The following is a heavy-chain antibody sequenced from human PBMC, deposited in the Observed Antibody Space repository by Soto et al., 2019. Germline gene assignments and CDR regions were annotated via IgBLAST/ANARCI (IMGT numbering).Heavy chain of an antibody. CDR1: GGTFSRYT. D-gene: IGHD3-10*01. J-gene: IGHJ5*02. Sequence: QVQLVQSGAEVKKPGSSVKVSCTASGGTFSRYTINWVRQAPGQGLEWMGRIIPIAAIANYTQKFQGRVTITVDKSSTXAYMELSSLRSDDTAVYYCARGSTIVRGAPSWFDPWGQGTLVTVSS. CDR2: IIPIAAIA. CDR3: ARGSTIVRGAPSWFDP. V-gene: IGHV1-69*02.